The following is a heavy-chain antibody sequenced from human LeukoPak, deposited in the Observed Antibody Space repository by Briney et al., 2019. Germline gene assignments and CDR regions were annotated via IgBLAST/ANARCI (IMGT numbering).Heavy chain of an antibody. CDR2: MNPNSGGT. CDR3: ARDKLGLGELSLYDQ. Sequence: ASVKVSCKASGYTLTGYYMHWVRQAPGQGLEWMGWMNPNSGGTKYAQKLQGRVTMTRDTSISTAYMELSRLRSDDTAMYYCARDKLGLGELSLYDQWGQGTLVTVFS. CDR1: GYTLTGYY. D-gene: IGHD3-16*02. V-gene: IGHV1-2*02. J-gene: IGHJ5*02.